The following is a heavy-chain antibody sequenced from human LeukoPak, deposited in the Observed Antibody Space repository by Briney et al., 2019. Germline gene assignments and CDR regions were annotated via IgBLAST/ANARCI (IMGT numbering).Heavy chain of an antibody. D-gene: IGHD5/OR15-5a*01. CDR1: EFIFSSYG. Sequence: PGGSLRLSCEASEFIFSSYGMHWVRQAPGKGLEWVAVIWYDGSNKYYADSVKGRFTISRDNSKSTLYLQMNSLRAEDTAVYYCARLRGVYDAFDIWGQGTMVTVSS. CDR3: ARLRGVYDAFDI. J-gene: IGHJ3*02. V-gene: IGHV3-33*01. CDR2: IWYDGSNK.